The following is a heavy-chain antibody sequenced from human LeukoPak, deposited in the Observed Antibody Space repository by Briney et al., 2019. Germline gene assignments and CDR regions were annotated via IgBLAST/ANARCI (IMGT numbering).Heavy chain of an antibody. Sequence: ASVNVSCKASGYTFINHAIHWVRQAPGQRLEWMGWINIGNGNTKYSQNFQGRITITRDTSATTAYMDLSSLRSEDTAMYYCARRLGRSFDYWGQETLVTVSS. V-gene: IGHV1-3*04. D-gene: IGHD2-21*01. CDR2: INIGNGNT. J-gene: IGHJ4*02. CDR3: ARRLGRSFDY. CDR1: GYTFINHA.